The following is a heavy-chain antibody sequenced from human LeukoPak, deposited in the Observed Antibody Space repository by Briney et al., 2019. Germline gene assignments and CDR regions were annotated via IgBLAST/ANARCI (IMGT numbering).Heavy chain of an antibody. CDR1: GFTFSNYA. J-gene: IGHJ4*02. V-gene: IGHV3-23*01. CDR3: YIDY. Sequence: GGSLRLSCAGSGFTFSNYAMRWVRQAPGQGLQWLSAISASGTSTYYADAVKGRFTISRDNSRNTLYCAKPPPASETGGSHPGYIDYWGQGTLVNGS. CDR2: ISASGTST. D-gene: IGHD2-8*02.